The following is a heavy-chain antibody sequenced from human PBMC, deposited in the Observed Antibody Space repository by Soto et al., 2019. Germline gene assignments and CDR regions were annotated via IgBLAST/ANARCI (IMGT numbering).Heavy chain of an antibody. CDR3: ASVVVVPAAMRSYWFDP. CDR2: INPSGGST. CDR1: GYTFTSYY. D-gene: IGHD2-2*01. J-gene: IGHJ5*02. V-gene: IGHV1-46*03. Sequence: ASVKVSCKASGYTFTSYYMHWVRQAPGQGLEWMGIINPSGGSTSYAQKFQGRVTMTRDTSTSTAYMELSSLRSEDTAVYYCASVVVVPAAMRSYWFDPWRQGTLVTAPQ.